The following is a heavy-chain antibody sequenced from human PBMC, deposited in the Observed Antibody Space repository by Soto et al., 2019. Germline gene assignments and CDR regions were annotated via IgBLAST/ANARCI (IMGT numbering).Heavy chain of an antibody. V-gene: IGHV3-23*01. Sequence: GGSLRLSCAASEFTFSSYAMTWVRQAPGKGLEWVSAISENGDATHYADSVKGRFIISRDNSQNTLYLHMNSLRAEDTAVFYCAKGRNGVDVWGQGTTVTVSS. CDR1: EFTFSSYA. CDR3: AKGRNGVDV. J-gene: IGHJ6*02. CDR2: ISENGDAT.